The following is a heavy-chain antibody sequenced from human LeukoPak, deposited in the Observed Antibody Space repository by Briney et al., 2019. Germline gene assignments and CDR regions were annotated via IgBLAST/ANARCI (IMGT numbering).Heavy chain of an antibody. CDR2: ISGGSGDT. CDR1: GYIFTNYA. Sequence: ASVKVSCKASGYIFTNYAMHWVRQAPGQRLEWMGRISGGSGDTKYSQKFQDRVTITRDTSASTAYMELNSLRSEDTAVYYCARIGWELPHTDYYFDYWGQGTLVTVSS. D-gene: IGHD1-26*01. J-gene: IGHJ4*02. V-gene: IGHV1-3*01. CDR3: ARIGWELPHTDYYFDY.